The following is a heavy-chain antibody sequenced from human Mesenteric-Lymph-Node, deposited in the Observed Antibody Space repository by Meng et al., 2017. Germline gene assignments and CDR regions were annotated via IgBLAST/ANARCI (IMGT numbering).Heavy chain of an antibody. CDR2: IQHSGVT. Sequence: QVEPQQWGAGLLKPSETLSLTCAVSGDSVSSGRWWSWVRQPPGKGLEWIGEIQHSGVTNYNPSLKSRVTISVDQSKNQFSLILNSVTAADTAVYSCARSPGWWYFDFWGQGTLVTVSS. J-gene: IGHJ4*02. CDR1: GDSVSSGRW. V-gene: IGHV4-4*02. D-gene: IGHD3-3*01. CDR3: ARSPGWWYFDF.